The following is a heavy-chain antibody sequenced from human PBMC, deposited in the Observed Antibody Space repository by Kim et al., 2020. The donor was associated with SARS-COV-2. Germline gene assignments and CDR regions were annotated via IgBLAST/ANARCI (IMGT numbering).Heavy chain of an antibody. J-gene: IGHJ6*02. V-gene: IGHV3-21*01. Sequence: GGSLRLSCAASGFTFSSYSMNWVRQAPGKGLEWVSSISSSSSYIYYADSVKGRFTISRDNAKNSLYLQMNSLRAEDTAVYYCARARSRTTVVKYYYYGMDVWGQGTTVTVSS. CDR3: ARARSRTTVVKYYYYGMDV. D-gene: IGHD4-17*01. CDR2: ISSSSSYI. CDR1: GFTFSSYS.